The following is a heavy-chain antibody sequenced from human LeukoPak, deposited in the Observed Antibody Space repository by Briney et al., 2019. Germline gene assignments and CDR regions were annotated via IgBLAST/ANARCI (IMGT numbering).Heavy chain of an antibody. D-gene: IGHD1-26*01. J-gene: IGHJ4*02. V-gene: IGHV4-34*01. CDR1: GGSFSGYY. Sequence: PSETLSLTCAVYGGSFSGYYWSWIRQPPGKGLDWIGEINHSGSTNYNPSLKSRVTISVDTSKNQFSLKLSSVTAADTAVYYCARGRGGATIYWGQGTLVTVSS. CDR2: INHSGST. CDR3: ARGRGGATIY.